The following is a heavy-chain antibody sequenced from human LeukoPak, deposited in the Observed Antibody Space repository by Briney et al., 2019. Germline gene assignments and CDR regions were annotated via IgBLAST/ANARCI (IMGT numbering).Heavy chain of an antibody. J-gene: IGHJ4*02. V-gene: IGHV3-11*06. CDR3: ARDHRYAFDN. Sequence: GGSLRLSCAASGFTFIDYNMNWVRQAPGKGLEWISYVGLSSDNTKYADSVKGRFTISGDSAKNSVFLQMNSLRVEDTAVYYCARDHRYAFDNWGQGTLVTVSS. CDR2: VGLSSDNT. CDR1: GFTFIDYN. D-gene: IGHD5-12*01.